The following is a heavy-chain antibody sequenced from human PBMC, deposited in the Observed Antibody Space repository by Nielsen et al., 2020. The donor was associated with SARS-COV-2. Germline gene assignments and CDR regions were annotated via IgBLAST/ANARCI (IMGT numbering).Heavy chain of an antibody. CDR2: ISWNSNSI. CDR1: GFTFDDYA. V-gene: IGHV3-9*01. CDR3: AMDGIVGHSREFDY. Sequence: GGSLRLSCATSGFTFDDYAMHWVRQVPGKGLEWVSGISWNSNSIAYADSVKGRFTVSRDNSKNTVFLQMNSLRAEDTAMYYCAMDGIVGHSREFDYWGQGTLVTVSS. D-gene: IGHD1-26*01. J-gene: IGHJ4*02.